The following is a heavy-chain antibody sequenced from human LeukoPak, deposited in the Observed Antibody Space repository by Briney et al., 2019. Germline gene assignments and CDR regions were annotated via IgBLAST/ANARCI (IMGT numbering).Heavy chain of an antibody. CDR1: GFTFSSYG. V-gene: IGHV3-30*02. D-gene: IGHD1-1*01. CDR2: IRYDGSNK. CDR3: AKDGYYYFDY. J-gene: IGHJ4*02. Sequence: GGSLRLSCAASGFTFSSYGVHWVRQAPGKGLEWVAFIRYDGSNKYYADSVKGRFTISRDNSKNTLYLQMNSLRAEDTAVYYCAKDGYYYFDYWGQGTLVTVSS.